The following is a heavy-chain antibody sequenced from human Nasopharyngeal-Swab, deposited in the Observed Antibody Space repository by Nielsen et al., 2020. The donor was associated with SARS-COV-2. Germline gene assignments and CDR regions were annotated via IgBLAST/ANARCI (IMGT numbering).Heavy chain of an antibody. D-gene: IGHD3-16*02. Sequence: SETLSLTCTVSGGSISSYYWSWIRQPPGKGLEWIGYIYYSGSTNYNPSLKSRVTISVDTSKNQFSPKLSSVTAADTAVYYCARGVISSFDAFDIWGQGTMVTVSS. CDR1: GGSISSYY. CDR3: ARGVISSFDAFDI. V-gene: IGHV4-59*08. CDR2: IYYSGST. J-gene: IGHJ3*02.